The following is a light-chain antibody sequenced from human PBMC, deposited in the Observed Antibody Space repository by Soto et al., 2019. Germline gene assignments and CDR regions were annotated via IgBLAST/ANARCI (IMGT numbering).Light chain of an antibody. J-gene: IGLJ2*01. V-gene: IGLV2-14*01. CDR2: EVS. CDR1: SSDVGDYNY. CDR3: SSSISNSIVV. Sequence: QSVLTQPASVSGSPGQSITISCTGTSSDVGDYNYVSWYQQHPGKAPKLMIYEVSHRLSGVSNRFSGSKSGYTASLTISGLQDEDEAYYYCSSSISNSIVVFGGGTQLTVL.